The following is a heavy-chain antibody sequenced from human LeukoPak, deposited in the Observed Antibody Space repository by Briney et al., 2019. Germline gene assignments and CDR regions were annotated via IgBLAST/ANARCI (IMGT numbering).Heavy chain of an antibody. D-gene: IGHD3-22*01. Sequence: PSETLSLTCAVYGGSFSGYYWSWIRQPPGKGLEWIGEINHSGSTNYNPSLKSRVTISVYTSKNQFSLKLSSVTAADTAVYYCARGTRNYYDSSGYSFDYWGQGTLGTASS. CDR1: GGSFSGYY. V-gene: IGHV4-34*01. J-gene: IGHJ4*02. CDR3: ARGTRNYYDSSGYSFDY. CDR2: INHSGST.